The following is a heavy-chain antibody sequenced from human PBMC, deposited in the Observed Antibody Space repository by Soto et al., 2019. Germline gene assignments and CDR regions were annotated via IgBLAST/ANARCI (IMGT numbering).Heavy chain of an antibody. CDR2: ISSSGSTI. J-gene: IGHJ4*02. D-gene: IGHD6-19*01. Sequence: EVQLVESGGGLVQPGGSLRLSCAASGFTFSSYEMNWVRQAPGTGLEWVSYISSSGSTIYYADSVTGRFTMSRDNGKNSLYLHINSLRAEDTTVYYCARAAYCAQWLGPYGSDYWGQGTLVTVSS. V-gene: IGHV3-48*03. CDR1: GFTFSSYE. CDR3: ARAAYCAQWLGPYGSDY.